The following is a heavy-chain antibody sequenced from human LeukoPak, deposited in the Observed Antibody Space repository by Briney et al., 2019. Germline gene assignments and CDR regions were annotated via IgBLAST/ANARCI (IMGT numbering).Heavy chain of an antibody. CDR3: ARDDASDPSASFDL. CDR1: GYSFRDDY. D-gene: IGHD1-26*01. J-gene: IGHJ3*01. V-gene: IGHV1-2*02. CDR2: NNPKRGGA. Sequence: ASVKVSCKASGYSFRDDYIYWMRQAPGQGLEWVGWNNPKRGGAKYAQKFQGRVTMTGDTSISTAYMELSSLRSDDTAVYYCARDDASDPSASFDLWGQGTLVTVSS.